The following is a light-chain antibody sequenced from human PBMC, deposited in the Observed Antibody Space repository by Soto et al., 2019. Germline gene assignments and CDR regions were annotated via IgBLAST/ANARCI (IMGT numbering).Light chain of an antibody. Sequence: QSALTQPASVSGSPGQSITISCTGTSSDVGGYNYVSWYQQHSGKAPRLIIYDVSNRPSGVSNRFSGSKSGITASLTISGLQAEDEADYYCSSYTSSSTVVFGGGTKLTVL. V-gene: IGLV2-14*01. CDR2: DVS. J-gene: IGLJ2*01. CDR1: SSDVGGYNY. CDR3: SSYTSSSTVV.